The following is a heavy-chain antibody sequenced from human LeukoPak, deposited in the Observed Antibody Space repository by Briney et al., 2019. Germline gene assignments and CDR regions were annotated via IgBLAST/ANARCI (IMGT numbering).Heavy chain of an antibody. CDR1: GYSFTSNA. Sequence: GASVKVSCKASGYSFTSNALHWVRQAPGQRLEWMGWINTGNGYTKYSQNFQDRVTITRDTSASTAYMELNSLRSEDTAAYYCARENQYCSGGSCYYHWLDPWGQGTLVTVSS. J-gene: IGHJ5*02. CDR2: INTGNGYT. CDR3: ARENQYCSGGSCYYHWLDP. D-gene: IGHD2-15*01. V-gene: IGHV1-3*04.